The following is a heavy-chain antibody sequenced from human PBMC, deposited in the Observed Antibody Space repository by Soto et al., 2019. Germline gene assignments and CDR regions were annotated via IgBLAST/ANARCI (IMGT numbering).Heavy chain of an antibody. CDR3: ARIGLQQQLAHYYYMDV. CDR2: MNPNSGNT. V-gene: IGHV1-8*01. Sequence: QVQLVQSGAEVKKPGASVKVSCKASGYTFTSYDINWVRQATGQGLEWMGWMNPNSGNTGYAQKFQGRVTMTRNTSISTAYMELSSLRSEDTAVYYCARIGLQQQLAHYYYMDVWGKGTTVTVSS. D-gene: IGHD6-13*01. CDR1: GYTFTSYD. J-gene: IGHJ6*03.